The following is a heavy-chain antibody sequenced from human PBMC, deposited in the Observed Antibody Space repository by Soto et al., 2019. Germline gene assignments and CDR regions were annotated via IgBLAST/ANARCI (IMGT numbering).Heavy chain of an antibody. CDR1: GFTFTNYA. CDR3: ARDDNWEGYGMDV. D-gene: IGHD1-26*01. V-gene: IGHV3-23*01. Sequence: EVQLLESGGDLVQPGGSLRLSCAASGFTFTNYAMTWVRQAPGKGLECVSGISGSGGTTYYADSVKGRFTISRDNSKNTLYLQMNSLRVEDTAVYYCARDDNWEGYGMDVWGQGTTVTVSS. CDR2: ISGSGGTT. J-gene: IGHJ6*02.